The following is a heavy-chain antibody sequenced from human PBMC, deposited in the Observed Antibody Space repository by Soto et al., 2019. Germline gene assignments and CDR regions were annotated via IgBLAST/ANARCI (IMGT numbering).Heavy chain of an antibody. CDR2: IIPIFGTA. CDR1: GGTFSSYA. D-gene: IGHD2-15*01. Sequence: ASVKVSCKASGGTFSSYAISWVRQAPGQGLEWMGGIIPIFGTANYAQKFQGRVTITADESTSTAYMELSSLRSEDTAVYYCARGDTVVTPTAFDIWGQGTMVTVS. J-gene: IGHJ3*02. V-gene: IGHV1-69*13. CDR3: ARGDTVVTPTAFDI.